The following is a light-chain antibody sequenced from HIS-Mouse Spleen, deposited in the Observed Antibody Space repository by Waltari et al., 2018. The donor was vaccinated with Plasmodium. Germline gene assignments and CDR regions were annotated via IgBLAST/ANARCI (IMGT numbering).Light chain of an antibody. CDR3: QSADSSGTYQV. CDR1: ALPKQY. J-gene: IGLJ2*01. CDR2: KDS. V-gene: IGLV3-25*03. Sequence: ARITCSGDALPKQYAYWYQQKPGQAPVLVIYKDSERPSGIPERFSGSSSGTTVTLTISGVQAEDEADYYCQSADSSGTYQVFGGGTKLTVL.